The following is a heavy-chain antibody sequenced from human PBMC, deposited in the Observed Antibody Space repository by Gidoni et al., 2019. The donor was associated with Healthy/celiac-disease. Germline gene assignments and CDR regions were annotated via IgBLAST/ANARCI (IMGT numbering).Heavy chain of an antibody. CDR2: ISYDGSNK. V-gene: IGHV3-30*03. D-gene: IGHD1-26*01. Sequence: QVQLVESGGGVVQPGRSLRLSCASSGFTFSSYGMHWVRQAPGKGLEWVAVISYDGSNKYYADSVKGRFTISRDNSKNTLYLQMNSLRAEDTAVYYCARGCYSGSYYAAFDIWGQGTMVTVSS. J-gene: IGHJ3*02. CDR3: ARGCYSGSYYAAFDI. CDR1: GFTFSSYG.